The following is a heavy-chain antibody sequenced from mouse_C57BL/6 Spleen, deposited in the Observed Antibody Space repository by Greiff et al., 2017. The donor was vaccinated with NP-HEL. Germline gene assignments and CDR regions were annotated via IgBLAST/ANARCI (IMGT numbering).Heavy chain of an antibody. J-gene: IGHJ3*01. CDR3: ADYGSSPAWFAY. CDR1: GYTFTSYG. CDR2: IYTRSGNT. V-gene: IGHV1-81*01. D-gene: IGHD1-1*01. Sequence: QVQLKESGAELARPGASVKLSCKASGYTFTSYGISWVKQRTGQGLEWNGEIYTRSGNTYYNENFKGKATLTADQSPSPTYMELRSLTSEDSAVYFCADYGSSPAWFAYWGQGTLVTVSA.